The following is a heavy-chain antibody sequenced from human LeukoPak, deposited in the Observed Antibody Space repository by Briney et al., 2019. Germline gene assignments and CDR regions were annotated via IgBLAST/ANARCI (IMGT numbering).Heavy chain of an antibody. CDR3: ARAHRLVLHYFDS. D-gene: IGHD2-15*01. V-gene: IGHV4-39*07. CDR1: GDSISSGSYY. CDR2: IYYRGNT. J-gene: IGHJ4*02. Sequence: SETLSLTCTVSGDSISSGSYYWGWIRQSPGKGLEWIGNIYYRGNTYFNPSLKNRVIISVDTSKNQFSLKLTSVTAADTAVYYCARAHRLVLHYFDSWGQGTLVTVSS.